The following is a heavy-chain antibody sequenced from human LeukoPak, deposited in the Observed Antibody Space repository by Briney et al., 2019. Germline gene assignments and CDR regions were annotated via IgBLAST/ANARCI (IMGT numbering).Heavy chain of an antibody. CDR2: IYYSGST. V-gene: IGHV4-59*01. J-gene: IGHJ4*02. Sequence: PSDTLSLTCTVSGGSINNYYWSWIRQPPGKGLEWIGYIYYSGSTNYNPSLKSRVTISVDTSKNQFSLKLSSVTAADTALYYCARDPWRRLDYWGQGTLVTVSS. CDR1: GGSINNYY. D-gene: IGHD3-3*01. CDR3: ARDPWRRLDY.